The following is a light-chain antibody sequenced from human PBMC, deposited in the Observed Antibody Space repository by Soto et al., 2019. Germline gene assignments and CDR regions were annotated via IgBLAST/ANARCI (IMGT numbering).Light chain of an antibody. CDR2: TAS. Sequence: DIQMTQSPSSVSASVGDRVTITCRASQGISSWLAGYKQKPGKAPKLLIYTASTLQRGVPSRFSGSVSRTAFTLTIRSLQPEDFATYYGPQANSFPPTCGGGTKVDIK. CDR1: QGISSW. CDR3: PQANSFPPT. V-gene: IGKV1D-12*01. J-gene: IGKJ4*01.